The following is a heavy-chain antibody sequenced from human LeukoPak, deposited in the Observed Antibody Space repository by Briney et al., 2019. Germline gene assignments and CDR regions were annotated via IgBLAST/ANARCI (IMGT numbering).Heavy chain of an antibody. V-gene: IGHV4-59*01. CDR1: GGSISSYY. CDR3: ARGGPNGWVFDY. J-gene: IGHJ4*02. D-gene: IGHD6-19*01. CDR2: IYYSGSS. Sequence: SETLSLTCTVSGGSISSYYWSWIRQPPGKGLEWIGYIYYSGSSDYNPSLKSRVTISVDTSKNQLSLKLRSVTAADTAVYYCARGGPNGWVFDYWGQGTLVTVSS.